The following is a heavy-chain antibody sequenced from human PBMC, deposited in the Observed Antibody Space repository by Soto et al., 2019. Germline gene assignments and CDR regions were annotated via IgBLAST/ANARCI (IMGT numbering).Heavy chain of an antibody. CDR3: AQTTGWPGFDY. J-gene: IGHJ4*02. D-gene: IGHD6-19*01. CDR2: IYNGERT. Sequence: QVHLQESGPGLVKPSETMSLTCTASGASIRNFYWNWVRQFPGKGLEWIGHIYNGERTNYNPSLKSRVTLSVDTSKNPFSLKLSSVTVADTAVYYCAQTTGWPGFDYWGQGTLVAVSS. CDR1: GASIRNFY. V-gene: IGHV4-59*01.